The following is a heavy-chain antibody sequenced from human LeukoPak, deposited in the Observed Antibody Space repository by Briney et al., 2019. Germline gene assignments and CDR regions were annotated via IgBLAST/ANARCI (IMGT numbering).Heavy chain of an antibody. V-gene: IGHV3-23*01. J-gene: IGHJ5*02. CDR3: AKDISSTSSTPFDP. CDR2: ISGSGTAT. Sequence: GGSLRLSCAASGFTSGFTFSSFAMSWVRQAPGKGLEWVSAISGSGTATHYAASVRGRFTVSRDNSKNTVYLEMNGLRAEDTAIYYCAKDISSTSSTPFDPWGQGTLVTVSS. CDR1: GFTFSSFA. D-gene: IGHD3-3*02.